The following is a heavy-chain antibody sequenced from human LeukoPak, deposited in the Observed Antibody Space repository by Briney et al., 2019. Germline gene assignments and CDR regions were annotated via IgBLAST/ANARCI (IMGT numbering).Heavy chain of an antibody. V-gene: IGHV4-4*07. D-gene: IGHD6-19*01. CDR2: IYISGSS. Sequence: PSETLSLTCTVSGGFISSSYWSWIRQPAGKGLEWIGRIYISGSSNYNPSLKSRVTMSVDTSKNQFSLKLSSVTAADTAVYYCARDISYSSGWQGSDYWGQGTLVTVSS. CDR3: ARDISYSSGWQGSDY. CDR1: GGFISSSY. J-gene: IGHJ4*02.